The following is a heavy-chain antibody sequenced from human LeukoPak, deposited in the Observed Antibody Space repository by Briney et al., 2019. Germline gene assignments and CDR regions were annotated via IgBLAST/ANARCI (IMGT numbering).Heavy chain of an antibody. CDR2: IYSGGIT. J-gene: IGHJ4*02. D-gene: IGHD6-13*01. CDR3: ARAPGSSWPPSLDY. Sequence: GGSLRLSCAASGFTVSSNYMSWVRQAPGKGLEWVSVIYSGGITYYADSVKGRFTISRDNSKNTLYLQMNSLRAEDTAVYYCARAPGSSWPPSLDYWGQGTLVTVSS. V-gene: IGHV3-53*01. CDR1: GFTVSSNY.